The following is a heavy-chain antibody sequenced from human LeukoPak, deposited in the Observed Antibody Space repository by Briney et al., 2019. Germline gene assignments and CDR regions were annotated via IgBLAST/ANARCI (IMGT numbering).Heavy chain of an antibody. J-gene: IGHJ5*02. D-gene: IGHD6-19*01. Sequence: PSETLSLTCGVSGGSFSSSNWWSWVRQPPGKGLEWIGEIYHSGSTNYNPSLKSRVTISVDKSKNQFSLKLSSVTAADTAVYYCARGVTVAGRGWFDPWGQGTLVTVSS. CDR1: GGSFSSSNW. CDR2: IYHSGST. CDR3: ARGVTVAGRGWFDP. V-gene: IGHV4-4*02.